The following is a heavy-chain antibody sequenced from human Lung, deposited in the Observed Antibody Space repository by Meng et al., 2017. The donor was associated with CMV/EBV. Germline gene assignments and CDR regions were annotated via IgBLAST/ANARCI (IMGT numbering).Heavy chain of an antibody. V-gene: IGHV1-2*02. Sequence: ASVKVSXKASGYTFTGYYMHWVRQAPGQGLEWMGWINPNSGGTNYAQKFQGRVTMTRDTSISTAYMELSRLRSDDTAVYYCARPGRDFWSGYRAHLLMDVWGQGXTVTVSS. CDR2: INPNSGGT. J-gene: IGHJ6*02. CDR3: ARPGRDFWSGYRAHLLMDV. D-gene: IGHD3-3*01. CDR1: GYTFTGYY.